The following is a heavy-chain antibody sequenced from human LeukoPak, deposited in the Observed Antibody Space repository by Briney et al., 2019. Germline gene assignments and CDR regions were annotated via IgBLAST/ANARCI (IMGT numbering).Heavy chain of an antibody. V-gene: IGHV3-74*01. CDR2: VRGDGTDP. CDR1: GFAVNTYW. J-gene: IGHJ5*02. Sequence: PGGSLRLSCAASGFAVNTYWMHSVRQGPRKGLLWVSGVRGDGTDPIYAGSVKGRFTISRDNAKNTLYLQMNSLRAEDTVVYYWARDTYYAPFEPWGQGTLVSVSS. CDR3: ARDTYYAPFEP. D-gene: IGHD2/OR15-2a*01.